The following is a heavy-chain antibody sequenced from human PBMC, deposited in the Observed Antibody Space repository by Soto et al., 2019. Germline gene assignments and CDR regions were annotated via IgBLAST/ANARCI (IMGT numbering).Heavy chain of an antibody. D-gene: IGHD3-10*01. CDR3: ARRGYGPGFPYYYGMDV. V-gene: IGHV4-4*02. Sequence: PSETLSLTCAVSGGSISSSHWWSWVRQPPGKALEWIGEIYHSGNTDYNPSLKSRVTMSVDTPKNQFSLKLSSVTAADTAVYYCARRGYGPGFPYYYGMDVWGQGTTVTVSS. CDR2: IYHSGNT. CDR1: GGSISSSHW. J-gene: IGHJ6*02.